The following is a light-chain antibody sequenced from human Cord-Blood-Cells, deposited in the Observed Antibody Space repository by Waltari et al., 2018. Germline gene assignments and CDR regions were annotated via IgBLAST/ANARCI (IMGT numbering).Light chain of an antibody. V-gene: IGLV2-23*01. J-gene: IGLJ2*01. CDR2: EGS. Sequence: QSALTQPAPVSGSPGQSTTISCTGTSSDVGSYNLVPWYQQHPGKAPKLMIYEGSKRPSGVSNRFSGSKSGNTASLTISGLQAEDEADYYCCSYAGSSTVVFGGGTKLTVL. CDR3: CSYAGSSTVV. CDR1: SSDVGSYNL.